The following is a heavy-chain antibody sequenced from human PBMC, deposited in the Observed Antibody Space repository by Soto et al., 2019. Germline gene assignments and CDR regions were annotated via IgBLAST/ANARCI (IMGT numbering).Heavy chain of an antibody. Sequence: EVQLLESGGGLVQPGGSLRLSCAASGFTFSSYAMSWVRQAPGKGLEWVSAISGSGGSTYYADSVKGRFTISRDNPKNTLYLPMNSLRAEDTAVDYCAKDVSSPGGLRYFDYWGQGTLVTVSS. J-gene: IGHJ4*02. CDR1: GFTFSSYA. CDR2: ISGSGGST. CDR3: AKDVSSPGGLRYFDY. D-gene: IGHD3-10*01. V-gene: IGHV3-23*01.